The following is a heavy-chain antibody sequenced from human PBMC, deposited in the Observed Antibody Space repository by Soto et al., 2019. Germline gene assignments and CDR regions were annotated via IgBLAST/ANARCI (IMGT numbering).Heavy chain of an antibody. V-gene: IGHV5-51*01. J-gene: IGHJ6*01. Sequence: VESLTICCKVSGYSFTSYGIVWVAQMPGKGLECMRLIYPGDSDTRYSPSFQGQVTISADKSISTAYLQWSSLKASETAMYYCARPGGPAGHSSSSGQGYYYGMDVWGQGTTVTVSS. CDR3: ARPGGPAGHSSSSGQGYYYGMDV. CDR1: GYSFTSYG. CDR2: IYPGDSDT. D-gene: IGHD6-6*01.